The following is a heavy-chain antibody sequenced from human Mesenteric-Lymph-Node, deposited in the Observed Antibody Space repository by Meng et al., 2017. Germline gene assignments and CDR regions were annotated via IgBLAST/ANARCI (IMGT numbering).Heavy chain of an antibody. CDR3: ARDGYSSSWYVVDY. V-gene: IGHV4-39*07. J-gene: IGHJ4*02. CDR1: GGSSSSSSYY. Sequence: GSLRLSCTVSGGSSSSSSYYWGWIRQPPGKGLEWIGSIYYSGSTYYNPSLKSRVTISVDTSKNQFSLKLSSVTAADTAVYYCARDGYSSSWYVVDYWGQGTLVTVSS. D-gene: IGHD6-13*01. CDR2: IYYSGST.